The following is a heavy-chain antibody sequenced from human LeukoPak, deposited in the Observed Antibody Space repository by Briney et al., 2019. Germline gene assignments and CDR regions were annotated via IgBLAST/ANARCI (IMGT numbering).Heavy chain of an antibody. CDR3: ARGVNVLLWFGANWFDP. V-gene: IGHV4-34*01. Sequence: PSETLSLTCAVYGGSFSGYYWSWIRQPPGKGLEWIGEINHSGSTNYNPSLKSRVTISVDTSKNQFSLKLSSVTAADTAVYYCARGVNVLLWFGANWFDPWGQGTLVTVSS. J-gene: IGHJ5*02. CDR2: INHSGST. CDR1: GGSFSGYY. D-gene: IGHD3-10*01.